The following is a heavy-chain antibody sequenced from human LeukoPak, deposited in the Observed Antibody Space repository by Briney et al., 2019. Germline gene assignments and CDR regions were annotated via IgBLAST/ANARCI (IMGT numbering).Heavy chain of an antibody. CDR1: GFTFSSYE. CDR2: ISSSGSTI. V-gene: IGHV3-48*03. J-gene: IGHJ6*02. D-gene: IGHD6-13*01. CDR3: ARDPGYIAAAGYYGMDV. Sequence: GGSLRLSCAASGFTFSSYEMNWVRQAPGKGLEWVSYISSSGSTIYYADSVKGRFTISRDNAKNSLYLQMNSLRAEDTAVHYCARDPGYIAAAGYYGMDVWGQGTTVTVSS.